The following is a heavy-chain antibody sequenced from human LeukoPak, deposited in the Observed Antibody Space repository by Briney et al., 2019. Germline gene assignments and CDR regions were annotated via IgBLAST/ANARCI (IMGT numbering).Heavy chain of an antibody. CDR1: GFTFSSYS. Sequence: PGGSLRLSCAASGFTFSSYSMNWVRQAPGKGLEWVSSISSSSSYIYYADSVKGRFTISRDNAKNSLYLQMNRLRAEDTAVYYCARASHDYGEYSHFDYWGQGTLVTVSS. J-gene: IGHJ4*02. D-gene: IGHD4-17*01. V-gene: IGHV3-21*01. CDR3: ARASHDYGEYSHFDY. CDR2: ISSSSSYI.